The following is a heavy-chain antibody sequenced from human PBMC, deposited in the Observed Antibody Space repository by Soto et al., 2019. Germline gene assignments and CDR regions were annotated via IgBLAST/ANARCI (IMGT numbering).Heavy chain of an antibody. CDR3: ARDLGRQLSGWYHWFDP. D-gene: IGHD6-19*01. J-gene: IGHJ5*02. CDR1: SGSISSSNW. V-gene: IGHV4-4*02. CDR2: IYHSGST. Sequence: SETLSLTCAVSSGSISSSNWWSWVRQPPGKGLEWIGEIYHSGSTNYNPSLKSRVTISVDKSKNQFSLKLSSVTAADTAVYYCARDLGRQLSGWYHWFDPWGQGTLVTVSS.